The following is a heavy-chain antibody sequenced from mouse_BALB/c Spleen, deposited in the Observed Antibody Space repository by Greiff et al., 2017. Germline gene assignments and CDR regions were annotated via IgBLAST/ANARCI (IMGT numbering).Heavy chain of an antibody. CDR1: GFNIKDYY. CDR2: IDPENGNT. Sequence: VQLQQSGAELVRPGALVKLSCKASGFNIKDYYMHWVKQRPEQGLEWIGWIDPENGNTIYDPKFQGKASITADTSSNTAYLQLSSLTSEDTAVYYCARCDYYGSSYSAWFAYWGQGTLVTVSA. V-gene: IGHV14-1*02. J-gene: IGHJ3*01. CDR3: ARCDYYGSSYSAWFAY. D-gene: IGHD1-1*01.